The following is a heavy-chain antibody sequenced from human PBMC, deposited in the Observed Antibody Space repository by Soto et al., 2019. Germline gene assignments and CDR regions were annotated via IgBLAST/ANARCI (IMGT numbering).Heavy chain of an antibody. D-gene: IGHD3-22*01. J-gene: IGHJ4*02. CDR2: ISYDGSNK. CDR3: AKEKVVDSSGYLGY. V-gene: IGHV3-30*18. CDR1: GFTFSSYG. Sequence: GGSLRLSCAASGFTFSSYGMHWVRQAPGKGLEWVAVISYDGSNKYYADSVKGRFTISRDNSKNTLYLQMNSLRAEDTAVYYCAKEKVVDSSGYLGYWGQGTLVTVS.